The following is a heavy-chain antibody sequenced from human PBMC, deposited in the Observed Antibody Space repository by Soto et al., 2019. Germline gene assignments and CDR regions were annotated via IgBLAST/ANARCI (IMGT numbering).Heavy chain of an antibody. CDR3: ARFTVVPAATMIHYYYYYGMDV. J-gene: IGHJ6*02. Sequence: GASVKVSCKASAYTFTSYYINWVRHATGQGLEWMGWMKPNSGNTGYAQKFQSIVTMTRKTSIRTAYMELRSLRSEGTAVYYCARFTVVPAATMIHYYYYYGMDVWGQGTTVTVSS. CDR2: MKPNSGNT. CDR1: AYTFTSYY. D-gene: IGHD2-2*01. V-gene: IGHV1-8*01.